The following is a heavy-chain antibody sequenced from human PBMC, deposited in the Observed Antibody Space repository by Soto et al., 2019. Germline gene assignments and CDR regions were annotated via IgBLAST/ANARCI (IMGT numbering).Heavy chain of an antibody. D-gene: IGHD1-26*01. CDR3: ARVATGSYSWRES. V-gene: IGHV3-74*03. Sequence: EVQLEESGGDLVQPGGSLRLSCAASGFTFSTYWIHWVRQAPGKGLVWVSRINSDGSITTYADSVKGRFTISRDNSKNTLYLQKNSLRAEDTAVYYCARVATGSYSWRESWGQGTLVTVSS. CDR2: INSDGSIT. J-gene: IGHJ5*02. CDR1: GFTFSTYW.